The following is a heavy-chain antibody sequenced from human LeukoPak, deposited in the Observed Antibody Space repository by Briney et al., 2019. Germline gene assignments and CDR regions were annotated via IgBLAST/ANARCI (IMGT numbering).Heavy chain of an antibody. Sequence: GASVKVSCKASGYTFTSYYMHWVRQAPGQGLEWMGIINPSGGSTSYAQKFQGRVTMTRDKSTSTVYMELSSLRSEDTAVYYCAREGKWEIHGGGYYYYIDVWGKGTTVTVS. V-gene: IGHV1-46*03. D-gene: IGHD1-26*01. CDR2: INPSGGST. CDR3: AREGKWEIHGGGYYYYIDV. J-gene: IGHJ6*03. CDR1: GYTFTSYY.